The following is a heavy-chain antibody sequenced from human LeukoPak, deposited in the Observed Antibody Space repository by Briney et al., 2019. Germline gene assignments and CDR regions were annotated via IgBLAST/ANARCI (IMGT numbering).Heavy chain of an antibody. CDR2: IHYSGST. CDR3: ARRPTGDPKFDY. J-gene: IGHJ4*02. D-gene: IGHD7-27*01. Sequence: SETLSLTCSVSGGSISSYYWSWIRQPPGKGLEWIGYIHYSGSTNYNPSLKSRVTITVDTSKNQFSLKLTSMTAADTAVYYCARRPTGDPKFDYWGQGTLATVSS. CDR1: GGSISSYY. V-gene: IGHV4-59*08.